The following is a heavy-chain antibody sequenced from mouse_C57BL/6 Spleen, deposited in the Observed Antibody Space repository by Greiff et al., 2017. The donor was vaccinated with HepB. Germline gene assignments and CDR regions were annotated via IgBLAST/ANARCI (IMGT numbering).Heavy chain of an antibody. Sequence: VQLQQSGPGLVAPSQSLSITCTVSGFSLTSYAISWVRQPPGKGLEWLGVIWTGGGTNYNSALKSRLSISKDNSKSQVFLKMNSLQTDDTARYYCARRGYGSSLWYFDVWGTGTTVTVSS. CDR3: ARRGYGSSLWYFDV. D-gene: IGHD1-1*01. CDR2: IWTGGGT. CDR1: GFSLTSYA. J-gene: IGHJ1*03. V-gene: IGHV2-9-1*01.